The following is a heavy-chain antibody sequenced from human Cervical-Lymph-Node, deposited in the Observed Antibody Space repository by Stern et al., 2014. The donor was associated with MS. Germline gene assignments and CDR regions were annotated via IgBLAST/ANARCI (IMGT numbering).Heavy chain of an antibody. J-gene: IGHJ5*02. Sequence: VQLVESGAEVKKPGASVKVSCKASGYTFTTYDINWVRQAPGQGLEWVGWMNPNSGIAGYAQKFQGRVTMTRDTSINTAYMDLSSLRSEDTAVYYCARGAQIWSWGQGTLVTVSS. D-gene: IGHD5-18*01. V-gene: IGHV1-8*01. CDR3: ARGAQIWS. CDR1: GYTFTTYD. CDR2: MNPNSGIA.